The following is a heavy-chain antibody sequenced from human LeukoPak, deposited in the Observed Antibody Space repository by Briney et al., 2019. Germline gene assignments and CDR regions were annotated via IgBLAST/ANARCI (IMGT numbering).Heavy chain of an antibody. D-gene: IGHD3-22*01. CDR1: GGTFSSYA. Sequence: SVKVSCKASGGTFSSYAISWVRQAPGQGLEWMGGIIPIFGTANYAQKFQGRVTITADESTSTAYMELSSLRSEDTAVYYCARDAMYYYDSSGYDYWGQGTLVTVSS. CDR3: ARDAMYYYDSSGYDY. J-gene: IGHJ4*02. CDR2: IIPIFGTA. V-gene: IGHV1-69*13.